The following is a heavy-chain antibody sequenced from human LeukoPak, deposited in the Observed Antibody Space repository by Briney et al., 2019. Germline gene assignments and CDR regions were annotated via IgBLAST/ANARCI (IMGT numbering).Heavy chain of an antibody. V-gene: IGHV4-31*03. CDR1: GGSISSGGYY. D-gene: IGHD3-22*01. Sequence: SETLSLTCTVSGGSISSGGYYWSWIRQHPGKGLEWIGYIYYSGSTYYNPSLKSRVTISVDTSKNQFSLKLSSVTAADTAVYYCARVGRDDSSGYRFDYWGQGTLVTVSS. CDR3: ARVGRDDSSGYRFDY. J-gene: IGHJ4*02. CDR2: IYYSGST.